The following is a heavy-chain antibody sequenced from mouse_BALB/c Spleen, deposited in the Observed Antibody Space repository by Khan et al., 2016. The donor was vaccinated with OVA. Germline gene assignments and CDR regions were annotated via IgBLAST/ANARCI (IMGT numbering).Heavy chain of an antibody. CDR3: ARQPYYHYYVMDY. CDR1: GVSLTNYG. J-gene: IGHJ4*01. Sequence: VKLEVSGPGLVAPSQSLSITCTISGVSLTNYGVHWLRQPPGKGLEWLVVIWSDGSTTYNSALKSRLSISKDNSKSQVFLKMNSLQTDDSAMYYCARQPYYHYYVMDYWGQGTSVTVSS. CDR2: IWSDGST. D-gene: IGHD2-10*01. V-gene: IGHV2-6-1*01.